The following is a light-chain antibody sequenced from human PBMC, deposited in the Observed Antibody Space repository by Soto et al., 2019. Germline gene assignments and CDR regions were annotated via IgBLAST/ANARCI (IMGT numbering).Light chain of an antibody. Sequence: DIQMTQSPSALSASVGDRVTITCRASQSISGWLAWYQRKPGKVPDLLISSASTLQSGAPSRFSGSGSGTDFTPTISSLQPEDVATYYCQKYNIAPSWTFGQGTKVDIK. J-gene: IGKJ1*01. V-gene: IGKV1-27*01. CDR1: QSISGW. CDR2: SAS. CDR3: QKYNIAPSWT.